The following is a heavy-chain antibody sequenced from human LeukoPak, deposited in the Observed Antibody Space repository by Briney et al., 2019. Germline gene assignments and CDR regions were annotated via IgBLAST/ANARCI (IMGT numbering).Heavy chain of an antibody. CDR1: GFPFSSYG. D-gene: IGHD3-3*01. CDR3: AKDAYYDFWSGYYYFDY. Sequence: SGGSLRLSCAASGFPFSSYGMHWVRQAPGKGLEWVARLVYDERSDYADSVKGRFTISRDNSKNTLYLQMNSLRAEDTAVYYCAKDAYYDFWSGYYYFDYWGQGTLVTVSS. CDR2: LVYDERS. J-gene: IGHJ4*02. V-gene: IGHV3-30*02.